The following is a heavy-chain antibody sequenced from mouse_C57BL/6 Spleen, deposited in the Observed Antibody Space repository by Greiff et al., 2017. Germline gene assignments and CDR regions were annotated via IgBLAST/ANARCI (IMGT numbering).Heavy chain of an antibody. J-gene: IGHJ2*01. Sequence: QVKLQQSGPELVKPGASVKISCKASGYAFSSSWMNWVKQRPGKGLEWIGRIYTGDGDTNYHGTFKGQDTLTAVKTSSTAYMQLSSLTSEDSAVTVCARYDNDDGDYFDYGGKGTTLTVSS. V-gene: IGHV1-82*01. D-gene: IGHD2-4*01. CDR1: GYAFSSSW. CDR3: ARYDNDDGDYFDY. CDR2: IYTGDGDT.